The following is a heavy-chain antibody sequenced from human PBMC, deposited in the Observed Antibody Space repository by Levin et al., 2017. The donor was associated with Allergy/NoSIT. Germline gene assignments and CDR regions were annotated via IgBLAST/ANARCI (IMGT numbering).Heavy chain of an antibody. CDR1: GGSISSSSYY. V-gene: IGHV4-39*01. CDR3: ASSYSSGRRAIDY. D-gene: IGHD6-19*01. CDR2: IYYSGST. J-gene: IGHJ4*02. Sequence: SSQTLSLTCTVSGGSISSSSYYWGWIRQPPGKGLEWIGSIYYSGSTYYNPSLKSRVTISVDTSKNQFSLTLSSVTAADTAVYYCASSYSSGRRAIDYWGQGTLVTVSS.